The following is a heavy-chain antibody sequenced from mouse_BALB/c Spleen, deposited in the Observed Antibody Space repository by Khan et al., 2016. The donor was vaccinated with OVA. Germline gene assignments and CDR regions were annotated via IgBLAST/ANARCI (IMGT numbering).Heavy chain of an antibody. V-gene: IGHV5-6*01. Sequence: EVQLVESGGDLVKPGGSLKLSCAASGFTFSTYGMSWVRQTPDKRLEWVATVSTGGGYTYYPDSVKGRFTISRDNAKNTLYLHMSGLKSADTAMLYCTRLAYYDDSEGFAYWGQGTLVTVSA. CDR3: TRLAYYDDSEGFAY. CDR2: VSTGGGYT. J-gene: IGHJ3*01. D-gene: IGHD1-1*01. CDR1: GFTFSTYG.